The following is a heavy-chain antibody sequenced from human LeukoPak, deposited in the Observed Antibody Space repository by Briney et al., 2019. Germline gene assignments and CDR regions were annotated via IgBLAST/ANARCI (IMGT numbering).Heavy chain of an antibody. V-gene: IGHV4-38-2*02. Sequence: SETLSLTCTVSGYSISGGYSWAWFGQPPGKGLEWIGSISHSGSTYYNPSLKSRVTISVDTSKNHFSLNLNSVTAADTAVYYCARGPTYQPIDYWGQGTLVTVSS. J-gene: IGHJ4*02. CDR2: ISHSGST. D-gene: IGHD2-2*01. CDR3: ARGPTYQPIDY. CDR1: GYSISGGYS.